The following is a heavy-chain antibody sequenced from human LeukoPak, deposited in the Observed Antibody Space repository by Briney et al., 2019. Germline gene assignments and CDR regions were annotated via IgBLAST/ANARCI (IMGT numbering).Heavy chain of an antibody. D-gene: IGHD3-22*01. Sequence: GGSLRLSCAASGFSFSTYSMNWVRQAPGKGLEWVSYISSSSSTIYYADSVKGRFTISRDNAKNSLYLQMNSLRAEDTAVYHCARADYYYDSSGSRGDAFDIWGQGTMVTVSS. V-gene: IGHV3-48*01. CDR3: ARADYYYDSSGSRGDAFDI. CDR1: GFSFSTYS. CDR2: ISSSSSTI. J-gene: IGHJ3*02.